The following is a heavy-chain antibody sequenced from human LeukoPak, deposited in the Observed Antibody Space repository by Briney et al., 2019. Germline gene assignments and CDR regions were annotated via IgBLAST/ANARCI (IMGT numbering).Heavy chain of an antibody. D-gene: IGHD3-3*01. V-gene: IGHV1-2*02. J-gene: IGHJ4*02. CDR1: GYTFTGYY. Sequence: ASVKVSCKASGYTFTGYYMHWVPQAPGRGLEWMGWINPNSGGTNYAQKFQGRVTMTRDTSISTAYMELSRLRSDDTAVYYCARTIFGVVMRYYFDYWGQGTLVTVSS. CDR3: ARTIFGVVMRYYFDY. CDR2: INPNSGGT.